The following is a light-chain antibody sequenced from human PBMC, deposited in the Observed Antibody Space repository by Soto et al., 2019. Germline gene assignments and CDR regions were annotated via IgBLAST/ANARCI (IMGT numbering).Light chain of an antibody. Sequence: IVLTQTPGTLSLYPGERATLSCRASQSVTTQLAWYQQKPGQAPRLIIHGASSRATGIPARFSGSGSGTEFTLTISSLQSEDFAVYYCQQYNIWPRTFGQGTKVDIK. CDR3: QQYNIWPRT. CDR1: QSVTTQ. V-gene: IGKV3-15*01. CDR2: GAS. J-gene: IGKJ1*01.